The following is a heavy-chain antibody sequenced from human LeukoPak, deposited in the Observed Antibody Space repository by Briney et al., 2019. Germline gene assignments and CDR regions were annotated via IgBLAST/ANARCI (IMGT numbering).Heavy chain of an antibody. J-gene: IGHJ6*02. CDR1: GFTFSGYE. V-gene: IGHV3-48*03. CDR3: ARVGLLWFGELFNYYYGMDV. Sequence: GGPLRLSCAASGFTFSGYEMNWVRQAPGKGLEWVSYISSSGSTIYYADSVKGRFTISRDNAKNSLYLQMNSLRAEDTAVYYCARVGLLWFGELFNYYYGMDVWGQGTTVTVSS. D-gene: IGHD3-10*01. CDR2: ISSSGSTI.